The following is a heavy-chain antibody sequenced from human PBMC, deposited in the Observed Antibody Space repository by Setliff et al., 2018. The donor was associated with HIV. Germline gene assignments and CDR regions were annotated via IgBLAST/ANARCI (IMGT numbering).Heavy chain of an antibody. CDR1: GGSISNRY. CDR2: ISYSGNT. J-gene: IGHJ4*02. CDR3: GSWLHY. D-gene: IGHD3-10*01. V-gene: IGHV4-59*11. Sequence: SETLSLTCTVSGGSISNRYWSWIRQPPGKELEWVGSISYSGNTDQNPSLKSRVTISQDTSNNQFSLKLSSVTAADTAAYTSGSWLHYWGQGTLVTVSS.